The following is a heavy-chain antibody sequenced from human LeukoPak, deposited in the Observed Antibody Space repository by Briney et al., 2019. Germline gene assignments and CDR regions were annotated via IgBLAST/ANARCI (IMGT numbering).Heavy chain of an antibody. CDR1: GFTFSSYG. Sequence: PGKSLRLSCAASGFTFSSYGMHWVRQAPGKGLEWVAVISYDGSNKYYADSVKGRFTISRDNSKNTLYLQMNSLRAEDTAVYYCVKSKQKYYFDYWGQGTLVTVSS. CDR3: VKSKQKYYFDY. D-gene: IGHD6-13*01. CDR2: ISYDGSNK. J-gene: IGHJ4*02. V-gene: IGHV3-30*03.